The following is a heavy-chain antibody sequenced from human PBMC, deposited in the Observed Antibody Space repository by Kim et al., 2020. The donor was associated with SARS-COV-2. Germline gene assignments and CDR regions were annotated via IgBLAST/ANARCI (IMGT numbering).Heavy chain of an antibody. CDR1: GFTFSSYE. CDR3: ARDPYSSSYNYYGMDV. V-gene: IGHV3-48*03. Sequence: GGSLRLSCAASGFTFSSYEMNWVRQAPGKGLEWVSYISSSGSTIDYADSVKGRFTISRDNAKNSLYLQMNSLRAEDTAVYYCARDPYSSSYNYYGMDVWGQGTTVTVPS. D-gene: IGHD6-13*01. J-gene: IGHJ6*02. CDR2: ISSSGSTI.